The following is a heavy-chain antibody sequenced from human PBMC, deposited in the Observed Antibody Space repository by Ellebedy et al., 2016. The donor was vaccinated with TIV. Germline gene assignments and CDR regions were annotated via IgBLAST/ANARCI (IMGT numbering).Heavy chain of an antibody. CDR1: GGFVNNSRHY. J-gene: IGHJ4*02. Sequence: MPSETLSLTCDVSGGFVNNSRHYWAWIRKPPGKGLEWIGSVYYSGSHYYNPSFKSRVTLSADKSKNHFSLNQRTVTAADTAVYYCARIDSWQPIDDWGQGTLVTVSS. D-gene: IGHD3-9*01. CDR2: VYYSGSH. CDR3: ARIDSWQPIDD. V-gene: IGHV4-39*02.